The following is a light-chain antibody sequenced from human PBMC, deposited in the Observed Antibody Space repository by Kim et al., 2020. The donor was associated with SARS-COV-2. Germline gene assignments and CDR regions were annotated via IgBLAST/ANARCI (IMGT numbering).Light chain of an antibody. J-gene: IGLJ2*01. V-gene: IGLV3-19*01. CDR2: GKN. Sequence: LGQRVRSTCHGDSLRSYYASWYQQKPGQAPVLVIYGKNNRPSGIPDRFSGSSSGNTASWTITGAQAEDEADYYCNSRDSSGNHLVVFGGGTQLTVL. CDR3: NSRDSSGNHLVV. CDR1: SLRSYY.